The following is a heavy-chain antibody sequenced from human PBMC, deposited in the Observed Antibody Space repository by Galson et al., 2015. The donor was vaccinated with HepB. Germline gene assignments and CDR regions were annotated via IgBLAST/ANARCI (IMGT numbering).Heavy chain of an antibody. J-gene: IGHJ3*02. Sequence: SLRLSCAVSGFTFRNYWMHWVRQAPGKGLVWVSRINTDGSSTSYADSVKGRLTISRDNAKNTVYLQMNSLRAEDTAVYYCARGRGFDIWGQGTMVTVSS. V-gene: IGHV3-74*01. CDR1: GFTFRNYW. CDR3: ARGRGFDI. CDR2: INTDGSST.